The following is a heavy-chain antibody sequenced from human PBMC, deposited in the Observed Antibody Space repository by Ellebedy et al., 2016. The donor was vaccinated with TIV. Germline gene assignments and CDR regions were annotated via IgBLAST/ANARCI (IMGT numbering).Heavy chain of an antibody. CDR3: ARDRSLSEILGDKYFDY. D-gene: IGHD2-8*02. CDR2: INQDGSQK. J-gene: IGHJ4*02. CDR1: GFALSSYW. Sequence: GGSLRLXXAASGFALSSYWMSWVRQAPGRGLEWVANINQDGSQKYNVDSVKGRFTISRDNAKKSLYLQMNSLKAEDTAMYYCARDRSLSEILGDKYFDYWGQGTLVTVSS. V-gene: IGHV3-7*01.